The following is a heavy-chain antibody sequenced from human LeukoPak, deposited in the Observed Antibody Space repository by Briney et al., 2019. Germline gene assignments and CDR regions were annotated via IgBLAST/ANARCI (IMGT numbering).Heavy chain of an antibody. D-gene: IGHD4-23*01. CDR2: LKQDGSDK. Sequence: GGSLRLSCAASVSPLNTYWMTWFRQTPGKGLEWVASLKQDGSDKYYVDSVKGRFTISRDNAENSLYLQMKSLRAEDTAVYYCARETRGTVGSYWGRGTLVTVSS. J-gene: IGHJ4*02. CDR1: VSPLNTYW. CDR3: ARETRGTVGSY. V-gene: IGHV3-7*05.